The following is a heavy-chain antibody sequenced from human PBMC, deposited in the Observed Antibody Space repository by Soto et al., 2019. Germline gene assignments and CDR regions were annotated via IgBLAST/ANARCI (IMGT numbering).Heavy chain of an antibody. CDR2: ISYDGRSK. V-gene: IGHV3-33*01. CDR1: GFTFSNHG. D-gene: IGHD2-15*01. J-gene: IGHJ4*02. Sequence: QVQSVEFGGGVVQPGTSLRLSCAVSGFTFSNHGMHWVRQAPGKGLEWVAFISYDGRSKDYADSLKGRFTISRDNFKDTLFLQMDTLSGDDTAVYYCARDRGWSRSHYFDSWGQGTLVTVSS. CDR3: ARDRGWSRSHYFDS.